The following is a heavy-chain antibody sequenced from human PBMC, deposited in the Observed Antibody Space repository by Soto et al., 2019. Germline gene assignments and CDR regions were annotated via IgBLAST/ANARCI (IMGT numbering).Heavy chain of an antibody. CDR2: IYYSGST. CDR1: GGSISSGGYY. J-gene: IGHJ6*02. D-gene: IGHD3-3*01. V-gene: IGHV4-31*03. CDR3: ARTFITIFGVVTFRYYGMDV. Sequence: SETLSLTCTVSGGSISSGGYYWSWIRQHPGKGLEWIGYIYYSGSTYYNPSLKSRVTISVDTSKNQFSLKLSSVTAADTAVYYCARTFITIFGVVTFRYYGMDVWGQGTTGTVSS.